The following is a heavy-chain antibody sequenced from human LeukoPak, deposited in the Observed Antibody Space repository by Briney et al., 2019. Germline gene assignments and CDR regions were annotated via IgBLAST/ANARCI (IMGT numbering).Heavy chain of an antibody. V-gene: IGHV3-23*01. CDR2: ISGSGGST. CDR3: AKDTELLWFGELLYYFDY. Sequence: GGSLRLSCAASGFTFSSYAMSWVRQAPGKGLEWVSAISGSGGSTYYADSVKGRFTISRDNSKNTLYLQMNSLRAEDTAVYYCAKDTELLWFGELLYYFDYWGQGTLVTVSS. D-gene: IGHD3-10*01. CDR1: GFTFSSYA. J-gene: IGHJ4*02.